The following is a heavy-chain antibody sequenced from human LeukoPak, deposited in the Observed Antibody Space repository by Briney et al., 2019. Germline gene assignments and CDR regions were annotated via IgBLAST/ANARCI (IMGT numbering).Heavy chain of an antibody. CDR3: ARDNLVGAEVAFDI. J-gene: IGHJ3*02. Sequence: SKTLSLTCTVSGGSISSYYWSWIRQPAGKGLEWIGRIYTSGSTNYNPSLKSRVTMSVDTSKNQFSLKLSSVTAADTAVYYCARDNLVGAEVAFDIWGQGTMVTVSS. V-gene: IGHV4-4*07. D-gene: IGHD1-26*01. CDR2: IYTSGST. CDR1: GGSISSYY.